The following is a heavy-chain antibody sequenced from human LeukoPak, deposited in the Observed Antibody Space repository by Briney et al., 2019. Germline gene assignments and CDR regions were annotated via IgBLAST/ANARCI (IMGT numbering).Heavy chain of an antibody. Sequence: ASVKDSCKASGYTFSTYYMHWVRQAPGQGLEWMGVIDPSGGSTNYARKFQGRVTMTSDTSTSTVYMELSSLRSEDTAVYYCARGFCSGGSCYSYDYWGQGTLVTVSS. CDR2: IDPSGGST. J-gene: IGHJ4*02. CDR1: GYTFSTYY. D-gene: IGHD2-15*01. V-gene: IGHV1-46*01. CDR3: ARGFCSGGSCYSYDY.